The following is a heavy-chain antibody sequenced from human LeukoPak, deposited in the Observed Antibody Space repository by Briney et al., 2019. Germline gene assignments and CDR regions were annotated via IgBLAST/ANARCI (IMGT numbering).Heavy chain of an antibody. CDR3: ARDLPYCGGDCYSGYDAFDI. CDR2: INYSGST. V-gene: IGHV4-59*01. J-gene: IGHJ3*02. CDR1: GGSISIYY. Sequence: SETLSLTCTVSGGSISIYYWSWIRQPPGKGLEWIGYINYSGSTNYNPSLKSRVTISVDTSKNQFSLKLSSVTAADTAVYYCARDLPYCGGDCYSGYDAFDIWGQGTMVTVSS. D-gene: IGHD2-21*01.